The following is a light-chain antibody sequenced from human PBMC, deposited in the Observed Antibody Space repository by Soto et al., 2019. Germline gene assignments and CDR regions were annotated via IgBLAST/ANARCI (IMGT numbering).Light chain of an antibody. V-gene: IGLV2-23*02. CDR2: EVN. CDR3: RSFAGSPWV. CDR1: SSDIGSYDL. Sequence: QSALTQPASVSGSPGQSITISCTGTSSDIGSYDLVSWYRQHPGKATKLIIYEVNKRPSGVSNRFSASKSGNTASLTISGLQAEDEAEYYCRSFAGSPWVFGGGTKVTVL. J-gene: IGLJ3*02.